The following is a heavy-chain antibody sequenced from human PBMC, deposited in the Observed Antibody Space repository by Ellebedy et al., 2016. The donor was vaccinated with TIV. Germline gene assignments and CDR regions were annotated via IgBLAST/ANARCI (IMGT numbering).Heavy chain of an antibody. D-gene: IGHD4-17*01. V-gene: IGHV4-31*03. CDR2: IYYSGRT. CDR1: GTFISDGGYY. Sequence: LRLSCTVSGTFISDGGYYWAWIRQHPGKGLEWIGHIYYSGRTYYSPSLESRVIISVDMSVNHFSLNLTFVTAADTAVYFCERDYHDYGIDAFDVWGRGTMVTVSS. J-gene: IGHJ3*01. CDR3: ERDYHDYGIDAFDV.